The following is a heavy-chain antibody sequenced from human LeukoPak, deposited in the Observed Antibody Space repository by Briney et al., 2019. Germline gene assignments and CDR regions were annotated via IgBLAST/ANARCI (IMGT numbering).Heavy chain of an antibody. D-gene: IGHD3-10*01. J-gene: IGHJ4*02. CDR1: GGSISSYY. Sequence: PSETLSLTCTVSGGSISSYYWSWIRQPAGKGLEWIGRIYTSGSTNYNPSLKSRVTISVDTSKNQFSLKLSSVTAADTAVYYCARTNYGSGSYYVDYWGQGTLVTVSS. V-gene: IGHV4-4*07. CDR2: IYTSGST. CDR3: ARTNYGSGSYYVDY.